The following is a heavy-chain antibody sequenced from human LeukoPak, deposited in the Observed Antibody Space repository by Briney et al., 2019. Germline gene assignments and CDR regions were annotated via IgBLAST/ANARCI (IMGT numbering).Heavy chain of an antibody. CDR2: IKQDRSEK. V-gene: IGHV3-7*01. CDR3: ARLREIPVFGVVTKSTSYFDY. Sequence: GGSLRLSCAASGFTVSSNYMTWVRQAPGKGLELVANIKQDRSEKYYVDSVKGRFTISRDNAKNSLYLQMNSLRAEDTAVYYCARLREIPVFGVVTKSTSYFDYWGQGTLVTVSS. D-gene: IGHD3-3*01. J-gene: IGHJ4*02. CDR1: GFTVSSNY.